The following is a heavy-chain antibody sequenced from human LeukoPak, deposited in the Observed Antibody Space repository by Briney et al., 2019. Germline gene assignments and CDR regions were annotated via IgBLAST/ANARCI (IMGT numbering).Heavy chain of an antibody. V-gene: IGHV3-74*01. Sequence: PGGSLRLSCAASGLTFSRYWMHWARQAPGKGLVWVSRINTDGSSTSYADSVKGRFTISRDNAKNTLYLQMNSLRAEDAAVYYSARCDMQLWPLDYWGPGTLVTVSS. CDR2: INTDGSST. CDR3: ARCDMQLWPLDY. J-gene: IGHJ4*02. D-gene: IGHD5-18*01. CDR1: GLTFSRYW.